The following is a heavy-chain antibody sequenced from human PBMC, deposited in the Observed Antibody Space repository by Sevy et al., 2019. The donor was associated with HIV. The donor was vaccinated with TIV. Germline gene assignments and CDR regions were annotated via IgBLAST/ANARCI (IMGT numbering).Heavy chain of an antibody. Sequence: SETLSLTCAVSGDSISSYYCNWIRQSPGKGLEWIGYIYYSGSANYNPSLKSRVTISKDTSKNQFSLKLRSVTAADTAVYYCANGLATRHDFWGQGTLVTVSS. D-gene: IGHD6-6*01. V-gene: IGHV4-59*01. J-gene: IGHJ4*02. CDR2: IYYSGSA. CDR3: ANGLATRHDF. CDR1: GDSISSYY.